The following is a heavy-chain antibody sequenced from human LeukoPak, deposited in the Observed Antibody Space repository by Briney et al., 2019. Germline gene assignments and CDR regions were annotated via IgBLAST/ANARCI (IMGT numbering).Heavy chain of an antibody. CDR1: GGSIRNGGYS. Sequence: SQTLSLTCTVSGGSIRNGGYSWSWIRQHPGQGPEWIGYIYYSGSTFYNPSLKSRLTISVDTSKNQFSLKLSSVTAADTAVYYCAREVHCGGDCYSGWFDPWGQGTLVTVSS. CDR3: AREVHCGGDCYSGWFDP. CDR2: IYYSGST. V-gene: IGHV4-31*03. J-gene: IGHJ5*02. D-gene: IGHD2-21*02.